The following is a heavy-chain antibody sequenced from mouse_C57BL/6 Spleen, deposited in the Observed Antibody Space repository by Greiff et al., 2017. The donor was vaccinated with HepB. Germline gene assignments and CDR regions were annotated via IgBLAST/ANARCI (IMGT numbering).Heavy chain of an antibody. J-gene: IGHJ2*01. Sequence: VQLQQSGAELARPGASVKLSCKASGYTFTSYGISWVKQRTGQGLEWIGEIYPRSGNTYYNEKLKGKATLTADKSYSTAYMELRSLTSEDSAVYFCASGNYGNSLFDYWGQGTTLTVSS. CDR1: GYTFTSYG. CDR2: IYPRSGNT. V-gene: IGHV1-81*01. CDR3: ASGNYGNSLFDY. D-gene: IGHD2-1*01.